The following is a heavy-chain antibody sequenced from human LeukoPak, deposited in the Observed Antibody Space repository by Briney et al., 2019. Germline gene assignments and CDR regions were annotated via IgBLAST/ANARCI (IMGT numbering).Heavy chain of an antibody. Sequence: GGSLRLSCAASGFTFSSYAMSWGRQAPGKGLEWVSAISGSGGSTYYADSVKGRFTISRDNSKNTLYLQMNSLRAEDTAVYYCAKDWYDFWSGYYPSHYYYYMDVWGKGTTVTVSS. CDR3: AKDWYDFWSGYYPSHYYYYMDV. CDR2: ISGSGGST. V-gene: IGHV3-23*01. CDR1: GFTFSSYA. D-gene: IGHD3-3*01. J-gene: IGHJ6*03.